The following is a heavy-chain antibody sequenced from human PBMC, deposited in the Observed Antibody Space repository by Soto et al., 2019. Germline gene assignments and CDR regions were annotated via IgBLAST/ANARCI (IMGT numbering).Heavy chain of an antibody. Sequence: GASVKVSCKASGGTFSSYAISWVRQAPGQGLEWMGGIIPIFGTANYAQKFQGRVTITADESTSTAYMELSSLRSEDTAVHYCARDRSRFLEWFNGYGMDVWGQGTTVTVSS. CDR1: GGTFSSYA. CDR3: ARDRSRFLEWFNGYGMDV. J-gene: IGHJ6*02. V-gene: IGHV1-69*13. D-gene: IGHD3-3*01. CDR2: IIPIFGTA.